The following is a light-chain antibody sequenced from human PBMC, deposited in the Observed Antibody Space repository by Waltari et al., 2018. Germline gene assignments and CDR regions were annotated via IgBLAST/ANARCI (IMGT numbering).Light chain of an antibody. CDR1: QSVLYSSNNKNY. CDR3: QEYYGTPPDT. V-gene: IGKV4-1*01. Sequence: DIVMTQSPDSLAVSLGERATIHGKSSQSVLYSSNNKNYLAWYQQKPGQPPKLLIYWASTRESGVPDRFSGSGSGTDFTLTISSLQAEDVAVYYCQEYYGTPPDTFGQGTKLEIK. CDR2: WAS. J-gene: IGKJ2*01.